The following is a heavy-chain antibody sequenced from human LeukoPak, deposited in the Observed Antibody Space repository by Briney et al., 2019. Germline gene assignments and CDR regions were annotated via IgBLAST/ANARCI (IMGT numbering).Heavy chain of an antibody. Sequence: NPSETLSLTCTVPGGSITGGSYYWAWIRQSPGMGLEWIGSIYHSGSTHYSSSLKSRVTISVDTSKNLFSLRLNSVTAADTAVYYCASHPKSGTTPQPVPVRFDPWGQGTLVTVSS. CDR1: GGSITGGSYY. CDR3: ASHPKSGTTPQPVPVRFDP. D-gene: IGHD1-1*01. J-gene: IGHJ5*02. CDR2: IYHSGST. V-gene: IGHV4-39*01.